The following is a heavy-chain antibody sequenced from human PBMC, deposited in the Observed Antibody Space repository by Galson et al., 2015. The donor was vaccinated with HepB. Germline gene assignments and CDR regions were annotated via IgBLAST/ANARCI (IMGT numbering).Heavy chain of an antibody. CDR3: ARDLALGTTIISDY. V-gene: IGHV3-33*01. CDR2: TWYDGSEK. D-gene: IGHD1-7*01. J-gene: IGHJ4*02. CDR1: GFTFNRFG. Sequence: SLRLSCAASGFTFNRFGMHWVRQAPGKGLEWVAVTWYDGSEKYCASSVKGRFSISRDNSRNTLYLQMNSLRAEDTAIYYCARDLALGTTIISDYWGQGTLVTVSS.